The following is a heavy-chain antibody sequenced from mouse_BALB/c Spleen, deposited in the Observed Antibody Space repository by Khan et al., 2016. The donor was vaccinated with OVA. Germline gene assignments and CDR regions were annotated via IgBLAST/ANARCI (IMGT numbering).Heavy chain of an antibody. CDR2: IDPYTGGT. CDR3: ALIYHYGSGFDY. D-gene: IGHD1-1*01. Sequence: VQLQQSGPELVKPGASVKVSCKASGYSFTDYNMFWVKQSLGKTIEWIGYIDPYTGGTNYNQKFMGRATLTVDKSSSTAFMHLNSLTSGDSAVYYCALIYHYGSGFDYWGQGTTLTVSS. J-gene: IGHJ2*01. V-gene: IGHV1S135*01. CDR1: GYSFTDYN.